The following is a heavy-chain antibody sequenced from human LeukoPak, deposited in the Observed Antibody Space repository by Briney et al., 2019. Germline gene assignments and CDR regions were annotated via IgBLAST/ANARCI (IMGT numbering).Heavy chain of an antibody. D-gene: IGHD3-3*01. CDR3: ARDSNAEYYDFWSGYSLYYYYYGMDV. CDR1: GYTFTGYY. V-gene: IGHV1-2*06. J-gene: IGHJ6*02. Sequence: WASVKVSCKASGYTFTGYYMHWVRQAPGQGLEWMGRINPNSGGTNYAQKFQGRVTMTRDTSISTAYMELSRLRSDDTAVYYCARDSNAEYYDFWSGYSLYYYYYGMDVWGQGTTVTVSS. CDR2: INPNSGGT.